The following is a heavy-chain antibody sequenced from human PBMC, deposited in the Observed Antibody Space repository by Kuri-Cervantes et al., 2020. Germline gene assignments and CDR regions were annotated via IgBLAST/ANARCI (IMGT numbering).Heavy chain of an antibody. CDR2: IGTAGDT. CDR3: ARVKMVRGRTDAFDI. CDR1: GFTFSSYD. V-gene: IGHV3-13*01. D-gene: IGHD3-10*01. J-gene: IGHJ3*02. Sequence: GESLKISCAASGFTFSSYDMHWVRQATGKGLEWVSAIGTAGDTYYPGSVKGRFTISRDNAKNSLYLQMNSLRAEDTAVYYCARVKMVRGRTDAFDIWGQGTMVTVSS.